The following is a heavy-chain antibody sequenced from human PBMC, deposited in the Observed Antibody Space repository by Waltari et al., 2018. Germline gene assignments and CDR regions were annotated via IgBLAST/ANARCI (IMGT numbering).Heavy chain of an antibody. J-gene: IGHJ5*02. CDR1: GDSSNTSPHY. D-gene: IGHD1-26*01. CDR3: ARVSGGYPVGWIDP. CDR2: IYSAGYT. V-gene: IGHV4-39*07. Sequence: QVQLQESGPGLVKPSETLSLTCSVSGDSSNTSPHYWGWIRQPPGKGLEWIGIIYSAGYTYYDPSLKSRLTIAVDTSKNQFSLKMSSVTAADTAIYYCARVSGGYPVGWIDPWGQGTLVTVSS.